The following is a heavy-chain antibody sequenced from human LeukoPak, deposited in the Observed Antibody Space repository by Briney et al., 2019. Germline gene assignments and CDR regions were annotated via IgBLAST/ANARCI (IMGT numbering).Heavy chain of an antibody. J-gene: IGHJ3*02. Sequence: SETLSLTCTVSGGSISSYFWGWIRQPAGKGLEWIGRIYTSGSTNYNPSLKSRVTMSVDTSKNQFSLKLTSVTAADTAVYYCARDAPPSSFDIWGQGTMVTVSS. V-gene: IGHV4-4*07. CDR1: GGSISSYF. CDR2: IYTSGST. CDR3: ARDAPPSSFDI.